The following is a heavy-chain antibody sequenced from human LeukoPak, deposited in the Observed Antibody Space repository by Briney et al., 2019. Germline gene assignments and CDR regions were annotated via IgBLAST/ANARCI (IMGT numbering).Heavy chain of an antibody. D-gene: IGHD1-26*01. CDR2: IWNDGSNT. CDR3: ARDNAGLVKHLDAFDL. CDR1: GFIFSDYG. Sequence: ARARRLSCAASGFIFSDYGMHWVRQAPNKWMPWVAVIWNDGSNTYYGDSVKGLFTITRDNSKNTVYLQMNSLRAEDTAVYYCARDNAGLVKHLDAFDLWGQGTMVTVAS. J-gene: IGHJ3*01. V-gene: IGHV3-33*01.